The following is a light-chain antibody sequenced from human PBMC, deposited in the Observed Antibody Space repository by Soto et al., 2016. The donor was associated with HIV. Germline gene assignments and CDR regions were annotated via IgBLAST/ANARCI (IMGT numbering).Light chain of an antibody. CDR3: QAWDSSTARVV. J-gene: IGLJ2*01. Sequence: SYELTQPLSVSVSPGQTASITCSGDKLGNKYACWYQQKPGQSPVLVIFQDTKRPSGIPERFSGSNSGNTATLTISETQAMDEADYYCQAWDSSTARVVFGGGTKLTV. CDR1: KLGNKY. CDR2: QDT. V-gene: IGLV3-1*01.